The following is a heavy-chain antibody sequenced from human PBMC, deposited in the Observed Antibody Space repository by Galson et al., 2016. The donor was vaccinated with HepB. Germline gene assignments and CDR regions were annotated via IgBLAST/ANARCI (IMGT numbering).Heavy chain of an antibody. CDR1: GGSISSGGYY. J-gene: IGHJ3*02. CDR2: IYYSGGT. Sequence: LSLTCTVSGGSISSGGYYWSWIRQHPGKGLEWIGYIYYSGGTYYNPSLKSRVTISVDTSKNKFSLKLSSVTVAETAVYYCARVECSGDTCYSYDAFDIWGQGTMVTVSS. CDR3: ARVECSGDTCYSYDAFDI. V-gene: IGHV4-31*03. D-gene: IGHD2-15*01.